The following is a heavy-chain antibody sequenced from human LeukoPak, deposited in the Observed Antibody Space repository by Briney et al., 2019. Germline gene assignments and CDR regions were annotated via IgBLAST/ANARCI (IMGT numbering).Heavy chain of an antibody. Sequence: GWSLRLSCAASGFTFSSYWMSWVRQAPGKGLEWVANIKQDGSEKYYVDSVKGRFTISRDNAKNSLYLQMNSLRAEDTAVYYCARVRGRWLQSGYFDYWGQGTLVTVSS. V-gene: IGHV3-7*01. J-gene: IGHJ4*02. CDR3: ARVRGRWLQSGYFDY. CDR2: IKQDGSEK. D-gene: IGHD5-24*01. CDR1: GFTFSSYW.